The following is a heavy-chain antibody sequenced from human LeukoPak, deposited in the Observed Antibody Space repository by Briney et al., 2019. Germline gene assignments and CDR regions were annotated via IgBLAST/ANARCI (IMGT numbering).Heavy chain of an antibody. Sequence: GGSLRLSCAASGFTFDDYGMSWVRQAPGKGLEWVFGINWNGGSTGYADSVKGRFTISRDNAKNSLYLQMNSLRAEDTALYHCARVNYGDYLWWFDPWGQGTLVTVSS. CDR3: ARVNYGDYLWWFDP. V-gene: IGHV3-20*01. D-gene: IGHD4-17*01. J-gene: IGHJ5*02. CDR2: INWNGGST. CDR1: GFTFDDYG.